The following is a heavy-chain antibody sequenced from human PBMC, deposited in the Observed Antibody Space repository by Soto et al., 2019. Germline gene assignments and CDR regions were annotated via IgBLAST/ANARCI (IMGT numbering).Heavy chain of an antibody. D-gene: IGHD3-22*01. Sequence: GGSLRLSCAASGFSFSDYTMNWVRQAPGKGLEWVSCISSSSTYISYADSVRGRFSISRDNAKNSLYLQVNSLRAEDTAVYYCASASDKGYYSDYWGQGTLVTVSS. J-gene: IGHJ4*02. CDR2: ISSSSTYI. V-gene: IGHV3-21*01. CDR3: ASASDKGYYSDY. CDR1: GFSFSDYT.